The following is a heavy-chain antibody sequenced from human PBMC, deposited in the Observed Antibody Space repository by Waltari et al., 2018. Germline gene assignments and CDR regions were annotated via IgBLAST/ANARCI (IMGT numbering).Heavy chain of an antibody. Sequence: EVQLLESGGGLVQPGGSLRLSCAASGFTFSSYAMSWVRQSPGKGLEWVSAISGSGGSTYYADSVKGRFTISRDNSKNTLYLQMNSLRAEDTAVYYCARHSSYDSSGDAFDIWGQGTMVTVSS. CDR1: GFTFSSYA. V-gene: IGHV3-23*01. J-gene: IGHJ3*02. CDR2: ISGSGGST. CDR3: ARHSSYDSSGDAFDI. D-gene: IGHD3-22*01.